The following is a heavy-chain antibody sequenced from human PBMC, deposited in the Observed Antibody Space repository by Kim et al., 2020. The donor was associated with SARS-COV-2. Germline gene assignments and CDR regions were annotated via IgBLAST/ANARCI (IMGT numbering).Heavy chain of an antibody. J-gene: IGHJ3*02. V-gene: IGHV3-48*02. D-gene: IGHD2-15*01. Sequence: GGSLRLSCTASGFTLGGYNMHWVRQSPGKGLEWVSSISCDSGTLDYADSVKGRFTTSRDNAKNSLYLQLNSLRDEDTAVYYCVPEAYCNGSNFRHFDI. CDR3: VPEAYCNGSNFRHFDI. CDR1: GFTLGGYN. CDR2: ISCDSGTL.